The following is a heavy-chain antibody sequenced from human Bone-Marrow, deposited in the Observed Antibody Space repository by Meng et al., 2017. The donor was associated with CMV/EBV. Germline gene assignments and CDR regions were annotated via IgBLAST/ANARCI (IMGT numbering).Heavy chain of an antibody. D-gene: IGHD3-3*01. Sequence: ASVKVSCKASGYTFTSYGISWVRQAPGQGLEWMGWISAYNGNTNYAQKLQGRVTMTTDTSTGTAYMELRSLRSDDTAVYYCARSFWSGYFYYYYGMDVWGQGPTVTVSS. V-gene: IGHV1-18*01. CDR1: GYTFTSYG. J-gene: IGHJ6*02. CDR3: ARSFWSGYFYYYYGMDV. CDR2: ISAYNGNT.